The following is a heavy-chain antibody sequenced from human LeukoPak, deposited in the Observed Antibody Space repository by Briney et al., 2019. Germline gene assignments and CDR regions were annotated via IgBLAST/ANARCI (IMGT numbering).Heavy chain of an antibody. J-gene: IGHJ6*03. CDR3: AKDTSGDYYYYMDV. V-gene: IGHV3-9*01. D-gene: IGHD3-10*01. Sequence: PGGSLRLSCAASGFTFSSYSMNWVRQAPGKGLEWVSGISWNSGSIGYADSVKGRFTISRDNAKNSLYLQMNSLRAEDTALYYCAKDTSGDYYYYMDVWGKGTTVTISS. CDR1: GFTFSSYS. CDR2: ISWNSGSI.